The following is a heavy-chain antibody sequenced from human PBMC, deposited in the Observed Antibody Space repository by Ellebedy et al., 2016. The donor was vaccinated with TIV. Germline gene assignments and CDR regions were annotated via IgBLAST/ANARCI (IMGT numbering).Heavy chain of an antibody. CDR2: IIPIFGTA. D-gene: IGHD6-13*01. J-gene: IGHJ3*02. CDR1: GGTFSSYA. V-gene: IGHV1-69*06. CDR3: ARGSSSSYEGDAFDI. Sequence: GASVKVSCKASGGTFSSYAISWVRQAPGQGLEWMGGIIPIFGTANYAQKFQGRVTITADKSTSTAYMELSSLRSEDTAVYYCARGSSSSYEGDAFDIWGQGTMVTVSS.